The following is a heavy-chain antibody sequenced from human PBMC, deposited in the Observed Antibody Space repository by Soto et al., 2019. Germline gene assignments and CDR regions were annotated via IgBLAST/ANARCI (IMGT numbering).Heavy chain of an antibody. D-gene: IGHD3-10*01. J-gene: IGHJ6*02. V-gene: IGHV4-4*02. CDR1: GGSIDSTHW. CDR3: ARQHYYGSGSTKYYYYGMDV. CDR2: IYQSGRT. Sequence: SETLSLTCTVSGGSIDSTHWWTWVRQPPGKGLEWIGDIYQSGRTNYNPSLRSRLSISVDKSRNVFSLRLSSVTAADTAVYYCARQHYYGSGSTKYYYYGMDVWGQGTTVTVSS.